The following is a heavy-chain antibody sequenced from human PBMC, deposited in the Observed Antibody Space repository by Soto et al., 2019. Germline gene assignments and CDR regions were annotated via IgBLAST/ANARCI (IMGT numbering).Heavy chain of an antibody. D-gene: IGHD1-20*01. V-gene: IGHV4-59*01. CDR1: GGSISSYY. J-gene: IGHJ6*03. CDR3: ARVPITEKVPYYYYYYMDV. Sequence: PSETLSLTCTVSGGSISSYYWSWIRQPPGKGLEWIGYIYYSGSTNYNPSLKSRVTISVDTSKNQFSLKLSSVTAADTAVYYCARVPITEKVPYYYYYYMDVWGKGTTVTVSS. CDR2: IYYSGST.